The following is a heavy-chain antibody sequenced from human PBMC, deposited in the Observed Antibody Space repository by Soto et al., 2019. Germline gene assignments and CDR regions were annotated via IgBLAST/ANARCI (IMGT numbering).Heavy chain of an antibody. Sequence: VQLVESGGGVVQPGRSLRLSCAASGFTFSDYAMHWVRQASGKGLEWVAVVSHDGRNTHYADSVKGQFTISRDSFKNTVSLEMTSLRAEDTAVYYCAKGGRQWLVTSDFNYWGQGALVTVSS. CDR2: VSHDGRNT. D-gene: IGHD6-19*01. V-gene: IGHV3-30*18. J-gene: IGHJ4*02. CDR1: GFTFSDYA. CDR3: AKGGRQWLVTSDFNY.